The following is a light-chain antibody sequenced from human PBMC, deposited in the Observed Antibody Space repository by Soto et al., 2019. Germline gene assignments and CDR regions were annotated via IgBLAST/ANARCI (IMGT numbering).Light chain of an antibody. Sequence: QSALTQPPSASGSPGQSVTISCTGTSSDVGAYNYVSWYRQHPGKAPKLLIFEVNSRPSGVPDRFSGSKSGNTASLTVSGLQAEDESHYYCSSYAGSNTSVFGGGTKVTVL. CDR3: SSYAGSNTSV. V-gene: IGLV2-8*01. CDR2: EVN. CDR1: SSDVGAYNY. J-gene: IGLJ3*02.